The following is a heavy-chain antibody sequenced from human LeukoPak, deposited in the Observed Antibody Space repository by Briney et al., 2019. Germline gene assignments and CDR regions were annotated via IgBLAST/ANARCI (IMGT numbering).Heavy chain of an antibody. V-gene: IGHV3-9*01. Sequence: GRSLRLSCAASGFTFDDYAMHWVRQAPGKGLEWVSGISWNSGSIGYADSVKGRFTISRDNAKNSLYLQMNSLRVEDTAVYYCARGLTTTPNWFDPWGQGTLVTVSS. CDR3: ARGLTTTPNWFDP. CDR2: ISWNSGSI. D-gene: IGHD3-22*01. J-gene: IGHJ5*02. CDR1: GFTFDDYA.